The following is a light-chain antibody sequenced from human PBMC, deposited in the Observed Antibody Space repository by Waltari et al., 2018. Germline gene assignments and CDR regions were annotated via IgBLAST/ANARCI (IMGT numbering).Light chain of an antibody. Sequence: QSALTQPRSVSGSPGQSVTISCTGTSSDVGGYTYLSWYQQHPGKTPKLIIYHVTERPSGFPDRFSGSKSGNTASLTISGLQVEDEADYYCCSFGGTHTYVFGTGTTVTVL. CDR2: HVT. CDR3: CSFGGTHTYV. V-gene: IGLV2-11*01. CDR1: SSDVGGYTY. J-gene: IGLJ1*01.